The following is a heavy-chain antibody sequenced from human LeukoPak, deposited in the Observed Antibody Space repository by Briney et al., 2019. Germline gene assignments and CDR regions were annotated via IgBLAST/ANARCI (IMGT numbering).Heavy chain of an antibody. D-gene: IGHD2-21*02. CDR1: GFTFDDYA. J-gene: IGHJ4*02. V-gene: IGHV3-9*01. CDR2: ISWNSGSI. Sequence: GRSLRLSCAASGFTFDDYAMHWVRQAPGKGLEWVSGISWNSGSIGYADSVKGRFTISRDNAKTSLYLQMNSLRAEDTALYYCAKDSSYCGGDCYSPWVDWGQGTLVTVSS. CDR3: AKDSSYCGGDCYSPWVD.